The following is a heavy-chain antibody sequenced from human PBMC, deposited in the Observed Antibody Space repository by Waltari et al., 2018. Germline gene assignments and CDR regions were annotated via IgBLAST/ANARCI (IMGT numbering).Heavy chain of an antibody. J-gene: IGHJ5*01. CDR2: MYCTGTT. CDR3: ARHVRAHFYESSLGWFGS. CDR1: GGSLSSSRYY. Sequence: QVQLQESGPGLVKASETLSLTCTVSGGSLSSSRYYWGWIRQPPGRGLEWIGSMYCTGTTYYNPSLKSRVTISVDTSTNQFSLKLSSVTAADTAVYYCARHVRAHFYESSLGWFGSWGQGALVTVAS. V-gene: IGHV4-39*01. D-gene: IGHD3-22*01.